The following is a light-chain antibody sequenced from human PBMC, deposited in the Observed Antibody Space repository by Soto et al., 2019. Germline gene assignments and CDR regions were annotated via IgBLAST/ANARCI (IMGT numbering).Light chain of an antibody. CDR3: QHRSSWPGA. CDR2: DAS. V-gene: IGKV3-11*01. Sequence: EVVLTKSPDTLSLSPGERATPSCRASQSVSSFLAWYQQKPGQAPRLLIYDASNRATGIPARFSGSGSGTDFTLTISSLEPEDFAVYYCQHRSSWPGAFGPGTKVDIK. J-gene: IGKJ3*01. CDR1: QSVSSF.